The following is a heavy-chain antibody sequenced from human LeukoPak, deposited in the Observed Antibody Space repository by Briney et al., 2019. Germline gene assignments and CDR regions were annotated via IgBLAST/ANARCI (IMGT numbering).Heavy chain of an antibody. Sequence: PGGSLRLSCAASGFLFSSYTINWVRQAPGKGPGWVSSISSSSTHMFYADSVQGRFTISRNDAQNSLYLHLTSLRTEDTGVYYCARTCGNACYSLDAFDIWGQGTMVTVSS. D-gene: IGHD2-21*02. CDR2: ISSSSTHM. V-gene: IGHV3-21*06. CDR3: ARTCGNACYSLDAFDI. CDR1: GFLFSSYT. J-gene: IGHJ3*02.